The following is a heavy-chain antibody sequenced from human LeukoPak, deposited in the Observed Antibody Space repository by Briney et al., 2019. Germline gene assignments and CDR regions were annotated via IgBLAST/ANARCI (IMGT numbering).Heavy chain of an antibody. V-gene: IGHV1-3*03. J-gene: IGHJ4*02. Sequence: ASVKVSCKASGYTFTSYAMHWVRQAPGQRLEWMGWINAGNGNTKYSQEFQGRVTITRDTSASTAYMELSSLRSEDMAVYYCARDPSSGWYGYFDYWGQGTLVTVSS. CDR2: INAGNGNT. CDR3: ARDPSSGWYGYFDY. D-gene: IGHD6-19*01. CDR1: GYTFTSYA.